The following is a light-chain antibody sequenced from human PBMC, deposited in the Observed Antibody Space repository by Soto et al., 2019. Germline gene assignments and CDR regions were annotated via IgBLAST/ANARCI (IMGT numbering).Light chain of an antibody. CDR3: SSYTSSNTYV. V-gene: IGLV2-14*02. CDR2: DVS. J-gene: IGLJ1*01. CDR1: SSDVGSYNL. Sequence: QSALTQPASVSGSPGQSITISCTGTSSDVGSYNLVSWYQQHPGKAPKLMIYDVSKRPSGVPNRFSGSKSGNTASLTISGLQAEDEADYYCSSYTSSNTYVFGTGTKVTVL.